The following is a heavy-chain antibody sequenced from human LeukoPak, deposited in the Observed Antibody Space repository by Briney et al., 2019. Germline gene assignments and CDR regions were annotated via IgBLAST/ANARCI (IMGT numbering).Heavy chain of an antibody. V-gene: IGHV3-11*04. D-gene: IGHD6-13*01. CDR2: IRGSGGDI. CDR3: ARDIVAAGLFFDY. J-gene: IGHJ4*02. CDR1: GFTFSDYY. Sequence: GGSLRLSCAASGFTFSDYYMGWIRQAPRKGLEWVSYIRGSGGDIHYADSVKGRFTISRDNAKSSLYLQMNSLRAGDTAVYYCARDIVAAGLFFDYWGQGTLVTVSS.